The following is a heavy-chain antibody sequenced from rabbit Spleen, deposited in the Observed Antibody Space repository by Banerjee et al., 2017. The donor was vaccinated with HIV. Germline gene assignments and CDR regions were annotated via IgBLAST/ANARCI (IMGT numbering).Heavy chain of an antibody. CDR2: IETGSSSFT. V-gene: IGHV1S40*01. D-gene: IGHD1-1*01. J-gene: IGHJ6*01. CDR1: GFSFSSDSY. Sequence: QSLEESGGDLVKPGASLTLTCTASGFSFSSDSYMCWVRQAPGKGLEWIVCIETGSSSFTYYANWVNGRFTISKTSSTTVTLQMTSLTAANTATYFCARDTSTSFSSYGMDLWGPGTLVTVS. CDR3: ARDTSTSFSSYGMDL.